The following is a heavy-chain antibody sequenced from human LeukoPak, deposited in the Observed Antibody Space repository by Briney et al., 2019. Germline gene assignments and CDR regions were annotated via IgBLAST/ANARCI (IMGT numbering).Heavy chain of an antibody. J-gene: IGHJ4*02. D-gene: IGHD3-16*01. CDR2: IYAGGTT. V-gene: IGHV3-53*01. CDR3: AREVRGDYFDF. CDR1: GFTVSSNY. Sequence: GGSLRLSCAVSGFTVSSNYMNWVRQAPGKGLEWVSVIYAGGTTFYADSVKGRFTISRDNSKNTLYLQMNSLRADDTAVYYCAREVRGDYFDFWGQGTLVTVSS.